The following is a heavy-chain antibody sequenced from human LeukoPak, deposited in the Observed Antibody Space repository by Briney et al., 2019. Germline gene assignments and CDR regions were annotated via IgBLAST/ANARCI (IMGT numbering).Heavy chain of an antibody. V-gene: IGHV4-61*01. CDR2: IYYSGST. J-gene: IGHJ6*02. CDR3: ALYCSSTSCELSYYYGMAV. CDR1: GGSVSSGSYY. Sequence: SETLSLTCTVSGGSVSSGSYYWSWIRQPPGKGLEWIGYIYYSGSTNYNPSLKSRVTISVDTSKNQFSLKLSSVTAADTAVYYCALYCSSTSCELSYYYGMAVWGQGTTVTVSS. D-gene: IGHD2-2*01.